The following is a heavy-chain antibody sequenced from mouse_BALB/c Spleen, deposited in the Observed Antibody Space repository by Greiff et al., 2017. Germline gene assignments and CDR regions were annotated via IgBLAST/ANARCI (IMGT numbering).Heavy chain of an antibody. V-gene: IGHV3-2*02. Sequence: EVQLQQSGPGLVKPSQSLSLTCTVTGYSITSDYAWNWIRQFPGNKLEWMGYISYSGSTSYNPSLKSRISITRDTSKNQFFLQLNSVTTEDTATYYCARLGVYDGYYDFDYWGQGTTLTVSS. J-gene: IGHJ2*01. CDR3: ARLGVYDGYYDFDY. CDR2: ISYSGST. D-gene: IGHD2-3*01. CDR1: GYSITSDYA.